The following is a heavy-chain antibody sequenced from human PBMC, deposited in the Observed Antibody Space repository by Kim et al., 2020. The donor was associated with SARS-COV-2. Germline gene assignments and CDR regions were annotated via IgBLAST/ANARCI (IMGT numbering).Heavy chain of an antibody. D-gene: IGHD7-27*01. J-gene: IGHJ6*02. V-gene: IGHV4-59*13. CDR1: GGSISSYY. Sequence: SETLSLTCTVSGGSISSYYWSWIRQPPGKGLEWIGYIYYSGSTNYNPSLKSRVTISVDTSKNQFSLKLSSVTAADTAVYYCAGSIPGVETGLYGMDVWGQGTTVTVSS. CDR2: IYYSGST. CDR3: AGSIPGVETGLYGMDV.